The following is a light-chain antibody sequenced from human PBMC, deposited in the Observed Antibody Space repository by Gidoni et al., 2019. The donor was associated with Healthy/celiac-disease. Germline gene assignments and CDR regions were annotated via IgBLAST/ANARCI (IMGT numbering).Light chain of an antibody. CDR1: QSVSSSY. Sequence: EIVLTQSPGTLSLSPGERATLSCRASQSVSSSYLAWYQQKPGQAPRLLIYGASSRATGIPDRFSGSGSGTDFTLTISRQEPEDFAVYYCQQYGSSPPVTFGQXTRLEIK. CDR2: GAS. V-gene: IGKV3-20*01. CDR3: QQYGSSPPVT. J-gene: IGKJ5*01.